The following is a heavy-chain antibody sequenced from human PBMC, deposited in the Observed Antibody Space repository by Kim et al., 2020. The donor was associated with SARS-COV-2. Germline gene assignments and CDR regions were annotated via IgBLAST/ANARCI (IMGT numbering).Heavy chain of an antibody. Sequence: SVYGRLTTSRDNSKNTLLLQMNSLRAEDTAVYYCARGVAAAGTGAWFDPWGQGTLVTVSS. J-gene: IGHJ5*02. D-gene: IGHD6-13*01. CDR3: ARGVAAAGTGAWFDP. V-gene: IGHV3-30*14.